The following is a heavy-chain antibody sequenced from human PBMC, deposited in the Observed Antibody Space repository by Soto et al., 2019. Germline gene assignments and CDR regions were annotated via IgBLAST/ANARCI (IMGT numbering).Heavy chain of an antibody. CDR2: IIPIFGTA. J-gene: IGHJ5*02. D-gene: IGHD3-22*01. CDR1: GGTFSSYA. CDR3: ARDVSYYYDSSGSSPPYDCFDP. V-gene: IGHV1-69*13. Sequence: SVKVSCKASGGTFSSYAISWVRQAPGQGLEWMGGIIPIFGTANYAQKFQGRVTITADESTSTAYMELSSLRSEATAVYYCARDVSYYYDSSGSSPPYDCFDPWGQGTLLTVSS.